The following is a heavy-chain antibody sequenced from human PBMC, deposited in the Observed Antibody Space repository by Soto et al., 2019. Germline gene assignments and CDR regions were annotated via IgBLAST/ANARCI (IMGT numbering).Heavy chain of an antibody. CDR3: AAPQSRYYYDSSGPMGTYYYGMDV. CDR2: IVVGSGNT. J-gene: IGHJ6*02. CDR1: GFTFTSSA. Sequence: SVKVSCKASGFTFTSSAMQWVRQARGQRLEWIGWIVVGSGNTNYAQKFQERVTITRDMSTSTAYMELSSLRSEDTAVYYCAAPQSRYYYDSSGPMGTYYYGMDVWGQGTTVTVSS. V-gene: IGHV1-58*02. D-gene: IGHD3-22*01.